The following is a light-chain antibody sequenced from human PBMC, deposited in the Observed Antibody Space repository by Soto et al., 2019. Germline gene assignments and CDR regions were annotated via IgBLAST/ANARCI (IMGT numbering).Light chain of an antibody. V-gene: IGLV2-14*01. CDR2: EVR. CDR3: CSYTSSSIRV. CDR1: SSDVGGYNH. J-gene: IGLJ3*02. Sequence: QSVLTQPASVSGSPGQSITISCTGTSSDVGGYNHVSWYQQHPGKATKRIIYEVRNRPSGVSNRLSGSKSGNTASLTISGLQADDEADYYCCSYTSSSIRVFGGGTKLTVL.